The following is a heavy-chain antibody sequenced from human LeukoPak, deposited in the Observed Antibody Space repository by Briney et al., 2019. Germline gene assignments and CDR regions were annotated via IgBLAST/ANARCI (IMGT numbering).Heavy chain of an antibody. CDR2: ISYDGSNK. J-gene: IGHJ6*03. V-gene: IGHV3-30*04. Sequence: GGSLRLSCAASGFTFSSYAMHWVRQAPGKGLEWVAVISYDGSNKYYADSVKGRFTISRDNSKNTLYLQMNSLRAEDTAVYYCRGCYPSPYYYYMDVWGKGTTVTVSS. D-gene: IGHD2-15*01. CDR1: GFTFSSYA. CDR3: RGCYPSPYYYYMDV.